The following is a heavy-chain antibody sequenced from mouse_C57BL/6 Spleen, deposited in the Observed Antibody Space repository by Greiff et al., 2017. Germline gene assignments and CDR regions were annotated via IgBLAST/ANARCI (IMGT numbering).Heavy chain of an antibody. J-gene: IGHJ2*01. CDR1: GYTFTSYW. CDR3: AAYYSNYEIYFDY. V-gene: IGHV1-55*01. D-gene: IGHD2-5*01. Sequence: VQLQQPGAELVKPGASVKMSCKASGYTFTSYWITWVKQRPGQGLEWIGDIYPGSGSTNYNEKFKSKATLTVDTSSSTAYMQLSSLTSEDSAVYYCAAYYSNYEIYFDYWGQGTTLTVSS. CDR2: IYPGSGST.